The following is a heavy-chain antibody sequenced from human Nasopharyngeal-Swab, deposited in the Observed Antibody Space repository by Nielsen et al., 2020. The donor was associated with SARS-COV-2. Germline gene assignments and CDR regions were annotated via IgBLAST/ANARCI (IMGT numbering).Heavy chain of an antibody. CDR2: ISSSSSTI. J-gene: IGHJ4*02. Sequence: GESLKISCAASGFTFSSYSMNWVRQAPGKGPEWVSYISSSSSTIYYADSVKGRFTISRDNAKNSLYLQMNSLRAEDTAVYYCARDGDYSGWELTDYWGQGTLVTVSS. CDR1: GFTFSSYS. CDR3: ARDGDYSGWELTDY. V-gene: IGHV3-48*04. D-gene: IGHD1-26*01.